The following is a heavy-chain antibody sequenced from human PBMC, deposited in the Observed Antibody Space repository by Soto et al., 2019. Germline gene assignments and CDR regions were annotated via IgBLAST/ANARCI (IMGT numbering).Heavy chain of an antibody. J-gene: IGHJ5*02. CDR2: IKQGGSEK. CDR3: VRGGGGGLFDP. CDR1: GFTFSSYW. V-gene: IGHV3-7*01. D-gene: IGHD2-15*01. Sequence: GGSLRLSCGVSGFTFSSYWMSWVRQAPGKGLEWVATIKQGGSEKYYVDSVRGRFTISGDNAENSLLLQMMSLTAEDTAIYYCVRGGGGGLFDPWGQGTMVTVSS.